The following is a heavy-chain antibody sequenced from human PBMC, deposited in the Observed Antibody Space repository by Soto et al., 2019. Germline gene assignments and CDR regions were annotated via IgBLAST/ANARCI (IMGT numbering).Heavy chain of an antibody. D-gene: IGHD3-22*01. Sequence: SETLSLTCTVFGGSFRCYYWSWIRQPPGKGLEWIGEINQSGSANYHPSLKSRVTISLDTSKNQFSLKLSSVTAADTAVYYCARGSRDHTSDYYDSSGYLTSYFDYWGQGTQVTVSS. CDR3: ARGSRDHTSDYYDSSGYLTSYFDY. CDR2: INQSGSA. CDR1: GGSFRCYY. V-gene: IGHV4-34*01. J-gene: IGHJ4*02.